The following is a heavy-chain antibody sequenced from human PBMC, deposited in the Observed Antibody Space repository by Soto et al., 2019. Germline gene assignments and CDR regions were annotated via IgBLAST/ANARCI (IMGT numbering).Heavy chain of an antibody. J-gene: IGHJ4*02. CDR3: AKETYSGPLDY. CDR1: GFTFSSYG. D-gene: IGHD2-15*01. Sequence: PGGSLRLSCAASGFTFSSYGMHWVRQAPGKGLEWVAVISYDGSNKYYADSVKGRFTISRDNSKNTLYLQMNSLRAEDTAVYYCAKETYSGPLDYWGQGTLVTGSS. V-gene: IGHV3-30*18. CDR2: ISYDGSNK.